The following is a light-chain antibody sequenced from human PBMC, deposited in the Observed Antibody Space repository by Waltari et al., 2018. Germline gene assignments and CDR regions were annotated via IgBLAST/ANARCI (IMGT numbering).Light chain of an antibody. J-gene: IGLJ2*01. Sequence: SYELTQPPSVSVSPGQTANITCSGNILGDKYASWYQQKPGQTPVLTIYQNTERPSGIPERFSGSNSANTAPLTISGTQAMDEAEYYCQAWDSLPAIFGGGTKLTVL. CDR2: QNT. CDR1: ILGDKY. CDR3: QAWDSLPAI. V-gene: IGLV3-1*01.